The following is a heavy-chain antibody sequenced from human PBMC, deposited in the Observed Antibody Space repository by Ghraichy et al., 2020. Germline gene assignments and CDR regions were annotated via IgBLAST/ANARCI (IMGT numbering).Heavy chain of an antibody. J-gene: IGHJ6*02. CDR2: ITSSSRSK. CDR3: ARGSKVVRFYYYDGIDV. V-gene: IGHV3-48*02. D-gene: IGHD2/OR15-2a*01. Sequence: GGSLRLSCVGSGFTFSSYSMNWVRQSPGKGLEWVSYITSSSRSKFYADSVKGRFTISRDNAQNSLSLQMNSLRDEDTAVYYCARGSKVVRFYYYDGIDVWGQGTTVTVSS. CDR1: GFTFSSYS.